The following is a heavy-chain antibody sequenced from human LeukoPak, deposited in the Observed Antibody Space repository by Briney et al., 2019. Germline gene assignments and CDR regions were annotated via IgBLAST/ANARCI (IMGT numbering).Heavy chain of an antibody. CDR1: GGSISSSSYY. CDR3: AREGSSGYYQPDYYFDY. CDR2: IYYSGST. Sequence: SETLSLTCTVSGGSISSSSYYWGWIRQPPGKGLEWIGSIYYSGSTYYNPSLKSRVTISVDTSKNQFSLKLSSVTAADTAVYYCAREGSSGYYQPDYYFDYWGQGTLVTVSS. J-gene: IGHJ4*02. V-gene: IGHV4-39*07. D-gene: IGHD3-22*01.